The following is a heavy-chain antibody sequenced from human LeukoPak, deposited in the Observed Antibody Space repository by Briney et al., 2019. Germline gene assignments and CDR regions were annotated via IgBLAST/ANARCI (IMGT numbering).Heavy chain of an antibody. V-gene: IGHV3-23*01. CDR3: AKDRPPRSRSGYYGDLDY. CDR2: IGSSGDST. D-gene: IGHD3-3*01. CDR1: GFTFNNYA. Sequence: PGGSLRLSCAASGFTFNNYAMSWVRQAPGKGLEWVSAIGSSGDSTYYADSVKGRFTISRDNSKNTLYLQMNSLRAEDTAVYYCAKDRPPRSRSGYYGDLDYWGQGTLVTVSS. J-gene: IGHJ4*02.